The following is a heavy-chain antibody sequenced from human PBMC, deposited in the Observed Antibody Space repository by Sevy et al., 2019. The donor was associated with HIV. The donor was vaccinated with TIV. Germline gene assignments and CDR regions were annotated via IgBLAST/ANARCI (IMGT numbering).Heavy chain of an antibody. J-gene: IGHJ3*02. Sequence: GGSLRLSCAASGISFSNYWMSWVRQAPGKGLEWVANINQDGSEKKFVGSVKGRFTISRDNAKNSVYLQMNSLTAEDTAVYYRARDRWAKYPEDGFDIWGQGTMVTVSS. V-gene: IGHV3-7*01. CDR1: GISFSNYW. CDR3: ARDRWAKYPEDGFDI. CDR2: INQDGSEK.